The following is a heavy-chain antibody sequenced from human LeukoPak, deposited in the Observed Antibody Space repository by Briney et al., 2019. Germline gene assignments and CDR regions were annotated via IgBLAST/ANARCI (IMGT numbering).Heavy chain of an antibody. D-gene: IGHD5-18*01. CDR2: IYTSGST. V-gene: IGHV4-61*02. Sequence: TSETLSLTCTVSGGSISSGSYYWSWIRQPGGKGLEWIGRIYTSGSTNYNPSLKSRVTISVDTSKNQFSLKLSSVTAADTAVYYCARDHGYSYGYSLNGHFGYWGQGTLVTVSS. CDR3: ARDHGYSYGYSLNGHFGY. J-gene: IGHJ4*02. CDR1: GGSISSGSYY.